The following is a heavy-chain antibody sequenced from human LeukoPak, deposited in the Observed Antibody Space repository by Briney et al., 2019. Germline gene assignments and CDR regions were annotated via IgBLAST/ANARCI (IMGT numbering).Heavy chain of an antibody. V-gene: IGHV1-18*01. CDR1: GYTFTSYG. CDR3: ARNQEDWTTDPPFDY. CDR2: ISAYNGNT. J-gene: IGHJ4*02. D-gene: IGHD4-11*01. Sequence: ASVKVSCKASGYTFTSYGISWVRQAPGQGLEWMGWISAYNGNTNYAQKLQGRVTMTTDTSTSTAYMELRSLRSDDTAVYYCARNQEDWTTDPPFDYWGQGTLVTVSS.